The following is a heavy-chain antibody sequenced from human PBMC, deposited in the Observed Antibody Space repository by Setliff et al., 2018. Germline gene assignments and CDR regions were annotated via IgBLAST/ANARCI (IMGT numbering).Heavy chain of an antibody. D-gene: IGHD3-16*02. Sequence: PSETLSLTCGVSGSSITSSNLWSWVRQAPGKGLEWVGQIFHSGSTHFNPPLKSRLTMSVDQSKNQFSLRLRSLTAADTAVYYCARLESLGDLSLYGLWCEPWGQGTLVAVSS. CDR3: ARLESLGDLSLYGLWCEP. CDR2: IFHSGST. V-gene: IGHV4-4*02. J-gene: IGHJ5*02. CDR1: GSSITSSNL.